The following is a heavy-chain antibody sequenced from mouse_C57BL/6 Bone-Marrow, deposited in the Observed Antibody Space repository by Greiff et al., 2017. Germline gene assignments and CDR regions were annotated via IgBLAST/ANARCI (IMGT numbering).Heavy chain of an antibody. CDR1: GYTFTSYW. V-gene: IGHV1-59*01. D-gene: IGHD1-1*01. CDR3: ARRRVITTVVGYFDY. J-gene: IGHJ2*01. CDR2: IDPSDSYT. Sequence: QVQLQQPGAELVRPGTSVKLSCKASGYTFTSYWMHWVKQRPGQGLEWIGVIDPSDSYTNYNQTFKGKATLTVDTSSSTAYMQLSSLTSEDSAVYDCARRRVITTVVGYFDYWGQGTTLTVSS.